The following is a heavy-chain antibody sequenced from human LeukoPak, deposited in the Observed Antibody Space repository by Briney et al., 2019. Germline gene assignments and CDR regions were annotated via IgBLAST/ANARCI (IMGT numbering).Heavy chain of an antibody. J-gene: IGHJ4*02. CDR1: GFTFSSYS. V-gene: IGHV3-48*02. Sequence: GGSLRLSCAASGFTFSSYSMNWVRQAPQKGLERVSHISSGSSTRYYADSVKGGFTISRDNAKNSLYLQMNSLRDEDTAVYYCARDRGVGATYYFDYWGQGTLVTVSS. CDR3: ARDRGVGATYYFDY. D-gene: IGHD1-26*01. CDR2: ISSGSSTR.